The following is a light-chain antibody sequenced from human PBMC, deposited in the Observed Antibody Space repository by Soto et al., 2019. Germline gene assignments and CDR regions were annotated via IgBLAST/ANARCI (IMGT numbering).Light chain of an antibody. Sequence: DIQMTQSPSTLSASVGDRVTITCRASQSISSWLAWYQQKPGKAPNLLIYKASSLERGVPATFSGSGSGTEFTLTISGLQPDDFATHYCQQYNSYQYTFGQGTKLEIK. CDR2: KAS. CDR3: QQYNSYQYT. V-gene: IGKV1-5*03. J-gene: IGKJ2*01. CDR1: QSISSW.